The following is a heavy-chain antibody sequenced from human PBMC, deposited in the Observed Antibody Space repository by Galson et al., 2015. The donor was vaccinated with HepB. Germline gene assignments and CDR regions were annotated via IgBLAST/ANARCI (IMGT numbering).Heavy chain of an antibody. CDR1: GFTFHFYA. D-gene: IGHD3-3*01. CDR3: ARDGQNFWSDYRSSYSYMDV. V-gene: IGHV3-30-3*01. J-gene: IGHJ6*03. CDR2: ISHDENYR. Sequence: SLRLSCAASGFTFHFYAMHWVRQAPGKGLEWVAGISHDENYRYYRDSVKDRFTISRDNSKNTLYLQMNSLRTEDTAVFYCARDGQNFWSDYRSSYSYMDVWGEGTTVTVSS.